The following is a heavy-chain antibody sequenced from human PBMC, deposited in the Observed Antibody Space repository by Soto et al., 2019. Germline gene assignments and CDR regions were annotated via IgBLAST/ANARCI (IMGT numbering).Heavy chain of an antibody. CDR3: AKEGRRYSGYELDY. CDR1: GFTFSSYA. J-gene: IGHJ4*02. D-gene: IGHD5-12*01. V-gene: IGHV3-23*01. CDR2: ISGSGGST. Sequence: SLRLSCAASGFTFSSYAMSWARQAPGKGLEWVSAISGSGGSTYYADSVKGRFTISRDNSKSTLYLQMNSLRAEDTAVYYCAKEGRRYSGYELDYWGQGTLVTVSS.